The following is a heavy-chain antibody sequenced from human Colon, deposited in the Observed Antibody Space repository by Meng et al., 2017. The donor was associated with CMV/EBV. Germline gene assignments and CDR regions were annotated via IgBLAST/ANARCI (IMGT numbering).Heavy chain of an antibody. D-gene: IGHD5-18*01. CDR1: GFSFSLYG. Sequence: GESLKISCAASGFSFSLYGMSWVRQAPGKGLEWVSSISGSGGSTYYADSVKGRLTVSRDNSKNTLYLQMNSLRAEDTAVYYCARDGYSVPHWGQGTLVTVSS. V-gene: IGHV3-23*01. CDR2: ISGSGGST. CDR3: ARDGYSVPH. J-gene: IGHJ4*02.